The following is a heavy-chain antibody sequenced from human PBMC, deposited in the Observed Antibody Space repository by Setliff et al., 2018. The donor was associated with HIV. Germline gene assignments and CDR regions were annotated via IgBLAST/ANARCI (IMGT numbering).Heavy chain of an antibody. CDR3: ARRGAYYDILTGYRSHYFDY. CDR1: GGSISSSSSY. D-gene: IGHD3-9*01. Sequence: PSETLSLTCTVSGGSISSSSSYWGWIRQPPGRGLEWIGSVSYSGSTYYNPSLKSRVTISVDTSKNQFSLKLSSVTAADTAVYYCARRGAYYDILTGYRSHYFDYWGQGTLVTVSS. V-gene: IGHV4-39*01. J-gene: IGHJ4*02. CDR2: VSYSGST.